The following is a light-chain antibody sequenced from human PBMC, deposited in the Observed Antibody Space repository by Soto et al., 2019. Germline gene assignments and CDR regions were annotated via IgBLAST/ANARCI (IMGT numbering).Light chain of an antibody. CDR1: SSDVGGYNY. Sequence: QSALTQPRSVSGSPGQSVTISCTGTSSDVGGYNYVSWYQHHPGKAPKVMIYDVSKRPSGVPDRFSGSKSGNTASLTISGLQAEDEADYYCCSYAGSYPVVFGGGTKLTVL. J-gene: IGLJ2*01. V-gene: IGLV2-11*01. CDR2: DVS. CDR3: CSYAGSYPVV.